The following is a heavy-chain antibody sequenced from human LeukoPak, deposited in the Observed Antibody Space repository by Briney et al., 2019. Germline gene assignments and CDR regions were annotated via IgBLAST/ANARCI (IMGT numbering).Heavy chain of an antibody. V-gene: IGHV3-30*18. CDR2: ISYDGSNK. J-gene: IGHJ5*02. CDR1: GFTFSSYG. Sequence: GRSPRLSCAASGFTFSSYGMHWVRQAPGKGLEWVAVISYDGSNKYYADSVKGRFTISRDNSKNTLYLQMNSLRAEDTAVYYCAKELGSSWPNWFDPWGQGTLVTVSS. CDR3: AKELGSSWPNWFDP. D-gene: IGHD6-13*01.